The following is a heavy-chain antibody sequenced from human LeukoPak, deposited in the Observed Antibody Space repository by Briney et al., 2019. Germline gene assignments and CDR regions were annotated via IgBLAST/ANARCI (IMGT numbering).Heavy chain of an antibody. CDR3: TRPALFSYYDSSTITDAFDI. CDR2: IIPIFGTA. V-gene: IGHV1-69*13. D-gene: IGHD3-22*01. Sequence: GASVKVSCKASGGTFSSYAISWVRQAPGQGLEWMGGIIPIFGTANYAQKFQGRVTITADESTSTAYMELNSLKTEDTAVYYCTRPALFSYYDSSTITDAFDIWGQGTMVTVSS. J-gene: IGHJ3*02. CDR1: GGTFSSYA.